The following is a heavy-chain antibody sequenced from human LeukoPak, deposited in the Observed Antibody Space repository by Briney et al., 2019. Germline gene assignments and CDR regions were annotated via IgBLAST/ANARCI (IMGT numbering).Heavy chain of an antibody. CDR1: GGSISSGDYS. V-gene: IGHV4-61*08. J-gene: IGHJ6*02. D-gene: IGHD3-9*01. CDR3: ARGHRYFDWSSGMDV. Sequence: SQTLSLTCTVSGGSISSGDYSWSWIRQPPGKGLEWIGYIYYSGTTNYNPSLKSRVTISVDTSKNQFSLKLSSVTAADTAVYYCARGHRYFDWSSGMDVWGQGTTVTVSS. CDR2: IYYSGTT.